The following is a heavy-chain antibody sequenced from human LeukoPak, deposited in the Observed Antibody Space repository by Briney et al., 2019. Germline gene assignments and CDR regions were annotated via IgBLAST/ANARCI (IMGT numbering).Heavy chain of an antibody. CDR1: GXTFSANP. CDR2: IAGDGIDK. D-gene: IGHD1-26*01. J-gene: IGHJ4*02. V-gene: IGHV3-30-3*01. CDR3: ARQGYTGTYYRPLDS. Sequence: GGSLRLSCAASGXTFSANPMHWVRQAAGKGLEWVAIIAGDGIDKYYADSVKGRFTISRDNSKDTLYLQMDSLRDEDTAVYYCARQGYTGTYYRPLDSWGQGTLVSVSS.